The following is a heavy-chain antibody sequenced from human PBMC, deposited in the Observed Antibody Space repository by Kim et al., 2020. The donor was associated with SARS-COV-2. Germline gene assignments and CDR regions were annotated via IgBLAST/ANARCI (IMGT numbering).Heavy chain of an antibody. V-gene: IGHV1-46*01. D-gene: IGHD6-13*01. J-gene: IGHJ4*02. Sequence: PGRVTMPRDTSTSTVFMDLSNLRSDDTAVYYCARETAAAGKTFDYWGQGTLVTVSS. CDR3: ARETAAAGKTFDY.